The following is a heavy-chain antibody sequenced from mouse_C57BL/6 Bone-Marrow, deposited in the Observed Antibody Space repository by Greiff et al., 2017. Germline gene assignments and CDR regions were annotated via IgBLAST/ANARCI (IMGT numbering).Heavy chain of an antibody. CDR2: IDPENGVT. CDR3: TTWGEVGYFDV. D-gene: IGHD2-13*01. Sequence: VQLQQSGAELVRPGASVKLSCTASGFNFTGDYMHWVKQRPEQGLEWIGEIDPENGVTEYASKFQGKATITADTSSNTAYLQLSSLTSEDTAVYCWTTWGEVGYFDVWGRGTTVTVSA. J-gene: IGHJ1*03. V-gene: IGHV14-4*01. CDR1: GFNFTGDY.